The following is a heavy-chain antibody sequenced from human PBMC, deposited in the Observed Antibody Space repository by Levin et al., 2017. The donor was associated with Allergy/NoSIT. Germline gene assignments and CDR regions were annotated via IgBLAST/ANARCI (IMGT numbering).Heavy chain of an antibody. V-gene: IGHV1-69*04. CDR1: GGTFSSYA. CDR3: ARDPSIAAAGFPR. CDR2: IIPILGIA. J-gene: IGHJ4*02. D-gene: IGHD6-13*01. Sequence: ASVKVSCKASGGTFSSYAISWVRQAPGQGLEWMGRIIPILGIANYAQKFQGRVTITADKSTSTAYMELSSLRSEDTAVYYCARDPSIAAAGFPRWGQGTLVTVSS.